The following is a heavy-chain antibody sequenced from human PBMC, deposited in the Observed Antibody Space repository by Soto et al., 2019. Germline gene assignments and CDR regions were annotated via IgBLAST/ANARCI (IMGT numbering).Heavy chain of an antibody. CDR3: ARRYDFWSGYGLDY. V-gene: IGHV1-8*01. CDR2: MNPNSGNT. CDR1: GYTFTSYD. D-gene: IGHD3-3*01. J-gene: IGHJ4*02. Sequence: QVQLVQSGAEVKKPGASVKVSCKASGYTFTSYDINWVRQATGQGLEWMGWMNPNSGNTGYAQKFQGRVTMTRNTSISTAYMELSSLRSEDTAVYYCARRYDFWSGYGLDYWGQGSLVTVSS.